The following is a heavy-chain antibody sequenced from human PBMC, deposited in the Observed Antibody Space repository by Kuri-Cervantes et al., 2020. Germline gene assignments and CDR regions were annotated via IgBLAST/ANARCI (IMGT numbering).Heavy chain of an antibody. Sequence: GESLKISCAASGFSFREYSMDWVRQAPGKGLEWVSSISSSSSYIYYADSVKGRFTISRDNAKNSLYLQMNSLRAEDTAVYYCARDGAPIYYYYMDVWGKGTTVTVSS. CDR2: ISSSSSYI. D-gene: IGHD3-16*01. V-gene: IGHV3-21*01. CDR1: GFSFREYS. CDR3: ARDGAPIYYYYMDV. J-gene: IGHJ6*03.